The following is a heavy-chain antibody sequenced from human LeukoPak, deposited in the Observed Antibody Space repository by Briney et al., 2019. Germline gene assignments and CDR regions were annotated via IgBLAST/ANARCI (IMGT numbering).Heavy chain of an antibody. Sequence: PSETLSLTCAVYGGSITGYYWSWIRQTPGRGLEWVGEIHYTGATRYNPSLQSRATISTDTSKNQFSLRLSSVTAADTAVYYCARGNILTGYCFDFWGQGALVTVSS. CDR3: ARGNILTGYCFDF. CDR1: GGSITGYY. V-gene: IGHV4-34*01. J-gene: IGHJ4*02. CDR2: IHYTGAT. D-gene: IGHD3-9*01.